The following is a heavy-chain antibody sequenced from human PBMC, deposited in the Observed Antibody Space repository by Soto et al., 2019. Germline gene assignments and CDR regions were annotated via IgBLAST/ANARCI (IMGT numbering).Heavy chain of an antibody. D-gene: IGHD1-1*01. CDR1: GASISGFY. CDR3: VRDGTKTLRDWFDP. V-gene: IGHV4-4*07. CDR2: VYATGTT. J-gene: IGHJ5*02. Sequence: SETLSLTCTVSGASISGFYWSWIRKSAGKGLEWIGRVYATGTTDCNPSLKSRVMMSVDTSKKQFSLKLRSVTAADTAVYYCVRDGTKTLRDWFDPWGQGISVTVSS.